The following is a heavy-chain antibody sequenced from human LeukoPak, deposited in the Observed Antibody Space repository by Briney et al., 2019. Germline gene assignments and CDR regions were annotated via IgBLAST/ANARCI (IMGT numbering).Heavy chain of an antibody. J-gene: IGHJ4*02. V-gene: IGHV3-23*01. Sequence: PGGSLRLSCAASGFTFSSYEMNWVRQAPGKGLEWVSGTTGSGGSTYYADSVKGRFTISRDNSKNTLYLQLNSLRADDTAVYYCAKDGHSPFDYWGQGTLVTVSS. CDR1: GFTFSSYE. D-gene: IGHD2-15*01. CDR3: AKDGHSPFDY. CDR2: TTGSGGST.